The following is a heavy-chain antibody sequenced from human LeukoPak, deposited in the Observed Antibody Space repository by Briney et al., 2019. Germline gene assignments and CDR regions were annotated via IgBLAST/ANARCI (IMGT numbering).Heavy chain of an antibody. J-gene: IGHJ5*02. CDR2: IISIFGTA. CDR1: GGTFSSYA. CDR3: ARDSDDYGDYFWFDP. Sequence: GASVKVSCKASGGTFSSYAISWVRQAPGQGLEWMGGIISIFGTANYAQRFQGRVTITADESTSTAYMELSSLRSEDTAVYYCARDSDDYGDYFWFDPWGQGTLVTVSS. V-gene: IGHV1-69*01. D-gene: IGHD4-17*01.